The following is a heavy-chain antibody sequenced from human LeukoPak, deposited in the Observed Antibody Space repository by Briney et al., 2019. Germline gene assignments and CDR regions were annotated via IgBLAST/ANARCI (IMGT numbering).Heavy chain of an antibody. CDR2: VSERGDTT. CDR3: AELGITMIGGV. V-gene: IGHV3-23*01. Sequence: GGSLRLSCVASGFTFSTYAMGWVRQVPGKGLEWVSSVSERGDTTYYADSVKGRFTISRDNAKNSLYLQMNSLRAEDTAVYYCAELGITMIGGVWGKGTTVTISS. J-gene: IGHJ6*04. D-gene: IGHD3-10*02. CDR1: GFTFSTYA.